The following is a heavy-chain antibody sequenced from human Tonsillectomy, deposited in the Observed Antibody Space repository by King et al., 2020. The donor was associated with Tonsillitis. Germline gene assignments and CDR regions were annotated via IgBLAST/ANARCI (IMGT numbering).Heavy chain of an antibody. CDR3: ANGDYPKY. CDR1: GFTFSSYA. J-gene: IGHJ4*02. Sequence: QLVQSGGGVVQPGRSLRLSCAGSGFTFSSYAMHWVRQAPGKGLEWVAVISYDGSNKYYADSVKGQFTISRDNSKNTLYLQMNSLRAEDTAVYYCANGDYPKYWGQGTLVTVSS. CDR2: ISYDGSNK. V-gene: IGHV3-30*04. D-gene: IGHD4-17*01.